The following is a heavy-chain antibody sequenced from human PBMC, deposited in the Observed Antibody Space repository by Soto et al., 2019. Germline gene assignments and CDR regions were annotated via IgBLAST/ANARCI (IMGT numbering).Heavy chain of an antibody. Sequence: PSETLSLTCTVSGGSISSGDYYWSWIRQPPGKGLEWIGYISYSGSTYYNPSLKSRVTISVDTSKNQFSQKLSSVTAADTAVYYCVSGVTMVRGVIIPWFDPWGQGTLVTVSS. CDR2: ISYSGST. CDR3: VSGVTMVRGVIIPWFDP. CDR1: GGSISSGDYY. V-gene: IGHV4-30-4*01. J-gene: IGHJ5*02. D-gene: IGHD3-10*01.